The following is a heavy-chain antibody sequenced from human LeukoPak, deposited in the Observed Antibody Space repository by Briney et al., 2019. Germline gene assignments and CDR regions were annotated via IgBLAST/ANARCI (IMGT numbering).Heavy chain of an antibody. CDR3: ARDMDPTLSYYFDY. V-gene: IGHV3-48*03. CDR2: IGSSGSTI. J-gene: IGHJ4*02. CDR1: GFTFSSYE. D-gene: IGHD2-2*01. Sequence: GGSLRLSCAASGFTFSSYEMNWVRQAPGKGLEWVSYIGSSGSTIYYADSVKGRFTISRDNAKNSLYLQMNSLRAEDTAVYYCARDMDPTLSYYFDYWGQGTLVTVSS.